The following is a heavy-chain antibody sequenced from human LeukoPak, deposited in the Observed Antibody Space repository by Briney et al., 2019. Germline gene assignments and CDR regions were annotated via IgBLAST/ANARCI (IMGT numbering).Heavy chain of an antibody. CDR2: INPNSGGT. J-gene: IGHJ5*02. V-gene: IGHV1-2*02. Sequence: ASVKVSCKASGYTFTGYYMHWVRQAPGQGLEWMGWINPNSGGTNYAQKFQGRVTMTRDTSIRTAYMQLSRLRSDDTAVYYCARDGEGEYRYNWNGPTKNWFDPWGQGTLVTVSS. CDR3: ARDGEGEYRYNWNGPTKNWFDP. D-gene: IGHD1-1*01. CDR1: GYTFTGYY.